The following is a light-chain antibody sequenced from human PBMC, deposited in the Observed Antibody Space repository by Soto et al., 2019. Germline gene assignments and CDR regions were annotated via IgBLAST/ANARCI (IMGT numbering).Light chain of an antibody. CDR1: LTVSDNY. V-gene: IGKV3-20*01. CDR2: DAS. CDR3: QQYSSAPLT. J-gene: IGKJ1*01. Sequence: EIVLTHSPGTLSLSPGERATLSCRASLTVSDNYLAWYQQKAGQAPRLVIYDASSRATGIPDRFSASGSGTDFTLTIRRLETEAFAVYYCQQYSSAPLTFGQGTKVDIK.